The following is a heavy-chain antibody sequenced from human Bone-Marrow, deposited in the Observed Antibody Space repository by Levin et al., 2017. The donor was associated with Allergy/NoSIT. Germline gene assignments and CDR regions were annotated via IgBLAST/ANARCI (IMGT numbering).Heavy chain of an antibody. CDR1: GFSFNTYN. V-gene: IGHV3-48*01. J-gene: IGHJ2*01. D-gene: IGHD3-22*01. Sequence: GGSLRLSCAASGFSFNTYNMHWVRQAPGKGLECISYISSGSGTTDYADSVKGRFTISRDNANNSMYLQMNSLRAEDTAVYYCARETTYYFDTGGDLRAGWYFDLWGRGTLVTVSS. CDR2: ISSGSGTT. CDR3: ARETTYYFDTGGDLRAGWYFDL.